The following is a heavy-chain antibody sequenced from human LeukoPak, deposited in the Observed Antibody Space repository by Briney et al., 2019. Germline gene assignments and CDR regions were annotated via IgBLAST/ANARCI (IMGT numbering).Heavy chain of an antibody. CDR3: ARRAGAYSHPYDY. Sequence: GGSLRLSCTVSGFTVSSNSMSWVRQAPGKGLEWVSFIYSDNTHYSDSVKGRFTISRGNSKNTLYLQMNSLRAEDTAVYYCARRAGAYSHPYDYWDQGTLVTVSS. J-gene: IGHJ4*02. V-gene: IGHV3-53*01. CDR2: IYSDNT. D-gene: IGHD4/OR15-4a*01. CDR1: GFTVSSNS.